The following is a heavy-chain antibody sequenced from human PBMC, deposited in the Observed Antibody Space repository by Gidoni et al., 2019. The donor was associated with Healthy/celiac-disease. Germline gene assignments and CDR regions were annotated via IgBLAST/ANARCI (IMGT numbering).Heavy chain of an antibody. Sequence: QVQRVESGGGLVKPGGSLRLSCAASGFTFSDYYMSGIRKAPGKGLEWVSYISSSGSTIYYADSVKGRFTISRDNAKNSLYLQMNSLRAEDTAVYYCARPPGGYCSGGSCYSEWFDPWGQGTLVTVSS. D-gene: IGHD2-15*01. CDR3: ARPPGGYCSGGSCYSEWFDP. CDR1: GFTFSDYY. V-gene: IGHV3-11*01. CDR2: ISSSGSTI. J-gene: IGHJ5*02.